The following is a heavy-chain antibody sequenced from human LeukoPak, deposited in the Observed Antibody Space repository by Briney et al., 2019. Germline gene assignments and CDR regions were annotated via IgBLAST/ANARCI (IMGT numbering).Heavy chain of an antibody. CDR3: ARDYYDSSGYSRLQYFQH. J-gene: IGHJ1*01. D-gene: IGHD3-22*01. CDR1: GGSVSRGGYY. CDR2: ISYSGNT. Sequence: SETLSLTCIVSGGSVSRGGYYWNWIRQHPAKGLEWIGYISYSGNTHYNPSLKSRVTISKDTSKNQFSLKLSSVTAADTAVYYCARDYYDSSGYSRLQYFQHWGQGTLVTVSS. V-gene: IGHV4-31*03.